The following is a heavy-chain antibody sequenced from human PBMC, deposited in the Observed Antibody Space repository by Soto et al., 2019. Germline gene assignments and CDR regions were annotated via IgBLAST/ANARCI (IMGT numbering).Heavy chain of an antibody. D-gene: IGHD3-16*01. CDR3: ARTQRIMITFGALGY. J-gene: IGHJ4*02. Sequence: GASVKVSCKASGYTFTSYAMHWVRQAPGQRLERMGWINAGNGNTKYSQKFQGRVTITRDTSASTAYMELSSLRSEDTAVYYCARTQRIMITFGALGYWGQGTLVTVSS. CDR1: GYTFTSYA. V-gene: IGHV1-3*01. CDR2: INAGNGNT.